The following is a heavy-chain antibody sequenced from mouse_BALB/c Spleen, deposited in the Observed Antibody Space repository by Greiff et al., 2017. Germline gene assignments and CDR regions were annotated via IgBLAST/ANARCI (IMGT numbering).Heavy chain of an antibody. D-gene: IGHD4-1*01. CDR2: IYPGDGDT. CDR1: GYAFSSYW. Sequence: VKLMESGAALVRPGSSVKISCKASGYAFSSYWMNWVKQRPGQGLEWIGQIYPGDGDTNYNGKFKGKATLTPDKSSSTAYMQLSSLTSEDSAVYFCARRISSGSAMDYWGQGTSVTVSS. V-gene: IGHV1-80*01. J-gene: IGHJ4*01. CDR3: ARRISSGSAMDY.